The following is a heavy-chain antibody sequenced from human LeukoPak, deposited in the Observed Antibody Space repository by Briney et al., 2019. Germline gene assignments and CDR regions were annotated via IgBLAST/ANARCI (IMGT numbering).Heavy chain of an antibody. J-gene: IGHJ4*02. Sequence: SETLSLTCTVSGGSISSGDYYWSWIRQPPGKGLEWIGYIYYSGSTYYNPSLKSRVTISVDTSKNQFSLKLSYVTAADTAVYYCARWGSYIYSGDWGQGSLVTVSS. V-gene: IGHV4-30-4*08. CDR1: GGSISSGDYY. D-gene: IGHD2-15*01. CDR2: IYYSGST. CDR3: ARWGSYIYSGD.